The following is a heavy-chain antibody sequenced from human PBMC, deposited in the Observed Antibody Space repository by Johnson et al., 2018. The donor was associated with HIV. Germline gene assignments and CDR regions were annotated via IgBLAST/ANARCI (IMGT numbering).Heavy chain of an antibody. J-gene: IGHJ3*02. V-gene: IGHV3-30*04. D-gene: IGHD7-27*01. CDR3: ATWAPDAFGI. Sequence: QVQLVESGGGVVQPGRSLRLSCAASGFTFSSYAMHWVRQAPGKGLEWVAVISYDGSNKYYADSVKGRFTISRDNSKNTLYLQMNSLRAEDTAVYYCATWAPDAFGIWGQGTMVTVSS. CDR2: ISYDGSNK. CDR1: GFTFSSYA.